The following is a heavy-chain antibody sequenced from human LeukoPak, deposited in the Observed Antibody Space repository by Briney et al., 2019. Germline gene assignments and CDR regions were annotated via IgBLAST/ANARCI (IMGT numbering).Heavy chain of an antibody. J-gene: IGHJ3*02. CDR1: GGSISSNKYY. CDR3: ATPYSGGYHGLDI. D-gene: IGHD1-26*01. V-gene: IGHV4-39*01. Sequence: SETLSLTCTVSGGSISSNKYYWGWIRQPPGKGLEWIGSIYYSGSTYYNPSLKSRVTISVDTSKNQFSLKLSSVTAADTAVYYCATPYSGGYHGLDIWGQGTMVTVSS. CDR2: IYYSGST.